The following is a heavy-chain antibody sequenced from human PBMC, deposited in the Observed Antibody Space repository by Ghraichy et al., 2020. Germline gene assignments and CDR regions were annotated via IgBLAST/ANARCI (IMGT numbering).Heavy chain of an antibody. J-gene: IGHJ6*02. CDR2: ISSSSSYI. D-gene: IGHD3-10*01. Sequence: GGSLRLSCAASGFTFSSYSMNWVRQAPGKGLEWVSSISSSSSYIYYADSVKGRFTISRDNAKNSLYLQMNSLRAEDTAVYYCASFRGDYYYGMDVWGQGTTVTVSS. V-gene: IGHV3-21*01. CDR3: ASFRGDYYYGMDV. CDR1: GFTFSSYS.